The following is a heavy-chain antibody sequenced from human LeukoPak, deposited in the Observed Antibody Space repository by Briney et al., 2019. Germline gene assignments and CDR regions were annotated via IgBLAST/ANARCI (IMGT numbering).Heavy chain of an antibody. D-gene: IGHD3-22*01. Sequence: PSETLSLTCTVSGGSISSYYWSWIRQPPGKGLEWIGYIYYSGSTNYNPSLKSRVTISVDTSKNQFSPKLSSVTAADTAVYYCARTYYYDSSGSTDDAFDIWGQGTMVTVSS. CDR1: GGSISSYY. J-gene: IGHJ3*02. CDR3: ARTYYYDSSGSTDDAFDI. V-gene: IGHV4-59*08. CDR2: IYYSGST.